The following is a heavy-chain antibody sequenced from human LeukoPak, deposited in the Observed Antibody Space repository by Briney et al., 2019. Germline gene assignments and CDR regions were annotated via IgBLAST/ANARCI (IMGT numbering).Heavy chain of an antibody. J-gene: IGHJ5*02. D-gene: IGHD3-22*01. CDR3: ARCDYYDSGGYHA. CDR1: SGSIDSGNYF. Sequence: KSSQTLSLTCTVSSGSIDSGNYFWNWIRQPTGKRLEWIGRIYTTGCNSSYNPSLQNRVTMSLDTSKNQVSLNLRSVTAADTAVYYCARCDYYDSGGYHAWGQGTLVTVS. CDR2: IYTTGCNS. V-gene: IGHV4-61*02.